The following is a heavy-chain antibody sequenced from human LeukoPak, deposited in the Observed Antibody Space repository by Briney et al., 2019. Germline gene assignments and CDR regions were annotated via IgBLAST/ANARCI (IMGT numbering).Heavy chain of an antibody. Sequence: SETLSLTCAVSGGSITTDWWSWVRRPPGGGLEWIGEVYHSGTFNYNPPLESRFSLSLDTSKNEFSLKLTSLTAADTATYYCARRSGSGRMDVWGRGTTVTVSS. CDR3: ARRSGSGRMDV. V-gene: IGHV4-4*02. J-gene: IGHJ6*04. CDR2: VYHSGTF. CDR1: GGSITTDW. D-gene: IGHD3-10*01.